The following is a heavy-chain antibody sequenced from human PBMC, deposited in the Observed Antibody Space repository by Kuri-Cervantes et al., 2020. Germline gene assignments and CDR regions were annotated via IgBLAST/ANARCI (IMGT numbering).Heavy chain of an antibody. Sequence: GGSLRLSCAASGFTFSDYYMSWIRQAPGKGLEWVSYISSSGSTIYYADSVKGRFTISRDNAKNSLYMQMNKLRDDDTAVYYCARFGYTAGMDLWGQGTLVTVSS. V-gene: IGHV3-11*04. CDR1: GFTFSDYY. CDR3: ARFGYTAGMDL. J-gene: IGHJ5*02. CDR2: ISSSGSTI. D-gene: IGHD5-18*01.